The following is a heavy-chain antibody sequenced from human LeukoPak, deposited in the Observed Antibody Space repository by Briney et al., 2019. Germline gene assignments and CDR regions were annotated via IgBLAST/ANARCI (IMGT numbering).Heavy chain of an antibody. D-gene: IGHD7-27*01. J-gene: IGHJ4*02. CDR1: GFSFSTFG. CDR3: VRDGAHWDLDY. V-gene: IGHV3-30*02. Sequence: GGSLRLSCAASGFSFSTFGMHWIRQAPGKGLEWVAFIQSDGGNEYYADSVKGRFTISRDNSKNTVHLQMNSLRAEDTAMYYCVRDGAHWDLDYWGQGTLVTVSS. CDR2: IQSDGGNE.